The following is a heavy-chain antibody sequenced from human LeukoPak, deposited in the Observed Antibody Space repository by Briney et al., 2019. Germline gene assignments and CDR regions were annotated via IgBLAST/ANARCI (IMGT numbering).Heavy chain of an antibody. CDR3: ARVFINYDILPPYGMDV. CDR1: GGSISSYY. V-gene: IGHV3-48*01. D-gene: IGHD3-9*01. Sequence: ETLSLTCIVSGGSISSYYRSWIRQPPGKGLEWVSYISSSSSTIYYADSVKGRFTISRDNAKNSLYLQMNSLRAEDTAVHYCARVFINYDILPPYGMDVWGQGTTVTVSS. CDR2: ISSSSSTI. J-gene: IGHJ6*02.